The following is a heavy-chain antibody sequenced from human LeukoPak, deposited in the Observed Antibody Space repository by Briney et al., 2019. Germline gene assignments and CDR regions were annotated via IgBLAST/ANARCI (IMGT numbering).Heavy chain of an antibody. Sequence: GGSLRLSCAASGFTFSSYAMSWVRQAPGKGLEWVLAISGSGGSTYYADSVKGRFTISRDNSKNTLYLQMNSLRAEDTAVYYCARGVVVPGWFDPWGQGTLVTVSS. CDR3: ARGVVVPGWFDP. J-gene: IGHJ5*02. CDR1: GFTFSSYA. D-gene: IGHD2-2*01. CDR2: ISGSGGST. V-gene: IGHV3-23*01.